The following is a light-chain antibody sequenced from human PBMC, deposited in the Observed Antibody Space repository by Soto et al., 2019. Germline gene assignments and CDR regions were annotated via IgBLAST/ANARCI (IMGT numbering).Light chain of an antibody. CDR1: QSFSSSY. J-gene: IGKJ3*01. CDR2: GAS. Sequence: EIVLTQSPCTLSLSPGERATLSCRASQSFSSSYLAWYQQKPGQAPRLLIYGASSRATGIPDRFSGSGSGTDFTLTISRLEPEDFAVYYCQQYGRPPFRPGSKVDIK. CDR3: QQYGRPP. V-gene: IGKV3-20*01.